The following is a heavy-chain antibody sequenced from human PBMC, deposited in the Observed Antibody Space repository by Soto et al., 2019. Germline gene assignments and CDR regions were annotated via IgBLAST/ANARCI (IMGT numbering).Heavy chain of an antibody. D-gene: IGHD5-12*01. CDR2: IFWDDDK. V-gene: IGHV2-5*02. J-gene: IGHJ4*02. CDR3: AHRPRGYAYYFDY. CDR1: GFSLSTRGVG. Sequence: QITLKESGPTLVKPTQTLTLTCTFSGFSLSTRGVGVAWIRQPPGKALEWLALIFWDDDKWYSPYLKSRLTITEDNSKNQVVLTITNKDPVDTDTYYCAHRPRGYAYYFDYWGPGTLVTVSS.